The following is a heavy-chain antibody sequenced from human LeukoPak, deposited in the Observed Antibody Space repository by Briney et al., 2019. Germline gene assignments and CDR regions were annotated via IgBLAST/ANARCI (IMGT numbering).Heavy chain of an antibody. J-gene: IGHJ4*02. V-gene: IGHV3-72*01. D-gene: IGHD1-1*01. CDR1: GFTFSNHY. CDR3: IRVSQLYYFDS. Sequence: GGSLRLSCAASGFTFSNHYMDWVRQAPGKGLEWVGRIRMKANGSTTEFAASVKGRFTISRDDSKNSLYLQMNSLKTEDTAVYYCIRVSQLYYFDSWGQGTLVTVSS. CDR2: IRMKANGSTT.